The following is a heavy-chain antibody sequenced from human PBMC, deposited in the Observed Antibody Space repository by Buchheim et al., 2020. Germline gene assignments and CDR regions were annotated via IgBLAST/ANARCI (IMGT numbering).Heavy chain of an antibody. J-gene: IGHJ6*02. Sequence: QMQLQESGPGLVKPLQTLSLTCTVSGGSINRGGYYWSWIRQHSVRGLEWIGYIYYTGATYYNTSLTSRVSISVDISNNKYSLRVNSVTAADTAVYFCARDGYNNFGEYFAMDVWGQGT. V-gene: IGHV4-31*03. CDR1: GGSINRGGYY. D-gene: IGHD4-11*01. CDR3: ARDGYNNFGEYFAMDV. CDR2: IYYTGAT.